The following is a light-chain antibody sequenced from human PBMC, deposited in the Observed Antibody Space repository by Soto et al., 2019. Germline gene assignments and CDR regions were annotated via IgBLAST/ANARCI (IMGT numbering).Light chain of an antibody. CDR1: SSDVGGYNY. Sequence: QSALTQPPSASGSPGQSVTISCTGTSSDVGGYNYVSWYQQHPGKAPKLMIYEVSKRPSGVPDRFSGSKSDNTASLTVSGLQAEDEADYYWCSYAGSNNWVFGGGTKLTVL. J-gene: IGLJ3*02. V-gene: IGLV2-8*01. CDR3: CSYAGSNNWV. CDR2: EVS.